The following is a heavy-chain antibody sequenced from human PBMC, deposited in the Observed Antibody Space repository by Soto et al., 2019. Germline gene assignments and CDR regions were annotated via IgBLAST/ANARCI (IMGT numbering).Heavy chain of an antibody. D-gene: IGHD5-18*01. V-gene: IGHV4-59*08. Sequence: PSETLSLTCTVSGGSISDYSWSWIRQPPGKGLEWIGYIYYNGNTNYNPSLKSRVAISLDTSKNQFSLSLSSVTAADTAVYYCARGRGYSYGLDPWGQGTLVTVSS. J-gene: IGHJ5*02. CDR3: ARGRGYSYGLDP. CDR1: GGSISDYS. CDR2: IYYNGNT.